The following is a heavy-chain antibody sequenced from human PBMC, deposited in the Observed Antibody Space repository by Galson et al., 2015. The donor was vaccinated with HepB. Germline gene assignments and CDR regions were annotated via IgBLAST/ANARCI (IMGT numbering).Heavy chain of an antibody. J-gene: IGHJ6*02. CDR2: ISSNGGST. V-gene: IGHV3-64D*06. CDR3: LKGPRGYYYGMDV. Sequence: SLRLSCAASGFTFSSYAMHWVRQAPGRGLEYVSAISSNGGSTYYADSVKGRFTISRDNSKNTLYLQMSSLRAEDTAVYYCLKGPRGYYYGMDVWGQGTTVTVSS. CDR1: GFTFSSYA.